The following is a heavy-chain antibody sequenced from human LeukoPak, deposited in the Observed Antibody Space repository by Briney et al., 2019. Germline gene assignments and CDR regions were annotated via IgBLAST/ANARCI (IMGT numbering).Heavy chain of an antibody. J-gene: IGHJ4*02. CDR3: ARWAYFDY. CDR1: GITFGSSA. V-gene: IGHV3-23*01. CDR2: ISGSGGDT. D-gene: IGHD4-23*01. Sequence: PGGSLRLSCGASGITFGSSAMSWVRQAPGKGLEWVSAISGSGGDTYYADSVKGRFTISRDNSKNTLYLQMNSLRAEDTAVYYCARWAYFDYWGQGTLVTVSS.